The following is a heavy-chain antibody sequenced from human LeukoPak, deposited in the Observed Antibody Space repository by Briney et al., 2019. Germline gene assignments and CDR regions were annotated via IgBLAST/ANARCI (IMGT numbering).Heavy chain of an antibody. CDR3: ARAGIAAACTIRGVKYFQH. J-gene: IGHJ1*01. V-gene: IGHV4-34*01. CDR1: GGSFSGYY. D-gene: IGHD6-13*01. Sequence: KSSETLFFTCAVYGGSFSGYYWSWIRQPPGKGLEWIGEINHSGSTNYNPSLKSRVTISVDTSMNQFSLKLSSVTAADTAVYYCARAGIAAACTIRGVKYFQHWGQGTLVTVSS. CDR2: INHSGST.